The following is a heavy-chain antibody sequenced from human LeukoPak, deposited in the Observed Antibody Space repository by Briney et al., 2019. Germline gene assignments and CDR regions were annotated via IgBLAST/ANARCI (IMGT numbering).Heavy chain of an antibody. CDR3: ARHSPYGSGSLSWFDP. CDR1: GGSISSSTYH. J-gene: IGHJ5*02. Sequence: PSETLSLTCTVSGGSISSSTYHWGWIRQPPGTGLEWIGSIYYRGSTYYYPSLKSRITISVDTSKNQFSLKLSSVTAADTAVYYCARHSPYGSGSLSWFDPWGQGTLVSVSS. D-gene: IGHD3-10*01. V-gene: IGHV4-39*01. CDR2: IYYRGST.